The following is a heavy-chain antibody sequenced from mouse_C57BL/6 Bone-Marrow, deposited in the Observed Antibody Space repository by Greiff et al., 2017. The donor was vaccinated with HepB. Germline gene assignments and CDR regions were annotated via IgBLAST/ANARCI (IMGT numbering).Heavy chain of an antibody. J-gene: IGHJ2*01. CDR3: ARSPYYYGSSEYYFDY. Sequence: QVQLKESGPGLVQPSQSLSITCTVSGFSLTSYGVHWVRQSPGKGLEWLGVIWSGGSTDYNAAFISRLSISKDNSKSQVFFKMNSLQADDTAIYYCARSPYYYGSSEYYFDYWGQGTTLTVSS. D-gene: IGHD1-1*01. V-gene: IGHV2-2*01. CDR1: GFSLTSYG. CDR2: IWSGGST.